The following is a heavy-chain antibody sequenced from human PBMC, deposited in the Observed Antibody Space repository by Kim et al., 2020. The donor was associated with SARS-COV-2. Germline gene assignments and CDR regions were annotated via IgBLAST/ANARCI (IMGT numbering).Heavy chain of an antibody. J-gene: IGHJ3*02. CDR2: YHT. CDR3: AREVEGAFDI. Sequence: YHTDVAASVKGRFTISRDDSKNSLYLQMSGLKTEDTAVYYCAREVEGAFDIWGQGTVVTVSS. V-gene: IGHV3-72*01.